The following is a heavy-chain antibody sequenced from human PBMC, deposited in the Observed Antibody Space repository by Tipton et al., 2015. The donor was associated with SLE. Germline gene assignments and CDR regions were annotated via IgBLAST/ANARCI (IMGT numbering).Heavy chain of an antibody. D-gene: IGHD5-24*01. CDR1: GGSISSGSYY. Sequence: TLSLTCTVSGGSISSGSYYWSWIRQPAGKGLEWIGRIYTSGSTNYNPSLKSRVTISVDTSKNQFSLKLSSVTAADTAVYYCARGSFVEMATFYFDYWGQGTLVTVSS. J-gene: IGHJ4*02. CDR3: ARGSFVEMATFYFDY. V-gene: IGHV4-61*02. CDR2: IYTSGST.